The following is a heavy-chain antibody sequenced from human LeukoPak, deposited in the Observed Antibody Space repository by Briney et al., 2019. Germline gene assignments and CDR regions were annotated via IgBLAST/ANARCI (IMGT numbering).Heavy chain of an antibody. D-gene: IGHD6-13*01. V-gene: IGHV3-30*18. CDR1: GFTFSNYG. Sequence: GGSPRLSCAASGFTFSNYGMHWVRQAPGKGLEWVAVISYDGRNKYYADSVKGRFTISRDNSKNTLHLQMNSLRAEDTAVYYCAKDRVQYSSSWYYFDYWGQGTLVTVSS. J-gene: IGHJ4*02. CDR2: ISYDGRNK. CDR3: AKDRVQYSSSWYYFDY.